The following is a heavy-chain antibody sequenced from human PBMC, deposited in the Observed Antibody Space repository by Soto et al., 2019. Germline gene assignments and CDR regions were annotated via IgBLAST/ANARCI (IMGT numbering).Heavy chain of an antibody. V-gene: IGHV4-39*01. CDR1: GGSISGSSYY. CDR2: ILYSGTT. CDR3: ESSESYDQSDY. D-gene: IGHD3-10*01. Sequence: PSETLSLTCTVSGGSISGSSYYWGWIRQPPGKGLEWIGNILYSGTTYYNPSLKSRVTISVDTSKDQFSLKLRSVTAADTAVYYCESSESYDQSDYWGQGTLVTVSS. J-gene: IGHJ4*02.